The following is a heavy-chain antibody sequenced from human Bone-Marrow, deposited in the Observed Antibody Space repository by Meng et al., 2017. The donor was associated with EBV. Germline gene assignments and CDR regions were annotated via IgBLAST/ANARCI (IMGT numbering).Heavy chain of an antibody. V-gene: IGHV1-2*06. Sequence: QVQRVQSGREVKLCGASVRVSCKASGYTFIGSFMHGVRWAPGQGLGWVGRINPKTGDSDLSPKFRGRVSLTRDTSTGTAYMDFSSLQSADTAVYFCATPLETTMAPDHWGQGTLVTVSS. CDR2: INPKTGDS. CDR1: GYTFIGSF. J-gene: IGHJ4*02. CDR3: ATPLETTMAPDH. D-gene: IGHD5-18*01.